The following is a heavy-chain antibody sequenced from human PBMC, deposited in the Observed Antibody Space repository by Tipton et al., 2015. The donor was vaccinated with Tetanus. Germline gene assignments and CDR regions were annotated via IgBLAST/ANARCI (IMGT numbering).Heavy chain of an antibody. J-gene: IGHJ4*02. CDR3: ARDQARGARGWNYFDY. CDR1: GGSISSGGYY. V-gene: IGHV4-31*03. Sequence: TLSLTCTVSGGSISSGGYYWSWVRQHPGKGLEWIGDIYYSGSTYYNPSLKSRVTISVDTSKNQFSLKLKSVTAADTAVYYCARDQARGARGWNYFDYWGQGTPVTVSS. D-gene: IGHD1-26*01. CDR2: IYYSGST.